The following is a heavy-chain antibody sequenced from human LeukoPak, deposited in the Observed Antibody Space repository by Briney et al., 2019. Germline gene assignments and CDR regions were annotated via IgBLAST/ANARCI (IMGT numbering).Heavy chain of an antibody. J-gene: IGHJ6*02. CDR2: ISGSSRYI. V-gene: IGHV3-21*01. CDR1: GFTFSSYS. Sequence: PGGSLRLSCAASGFTFSSYSMNWVRQAPGKGLEWVSSISGSSRYIYFADSVKGRFTISRDYAKNSLYLQMNSLRAEDTAVYYCARDRPPLYYGMDVWGQGTTVTVSS. CDR3: ARDRPPLYYGMDV.